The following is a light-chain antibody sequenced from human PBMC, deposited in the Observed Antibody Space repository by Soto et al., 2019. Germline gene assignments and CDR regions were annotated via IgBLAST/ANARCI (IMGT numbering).Light chain of an antibody. Sequence: EIVLTQSPATLSLSPGERATLSCRASESLYTYLAWFQQKPGQAPRLLIYDTSSRATGVPARFSGSGAGTDYTLTTSSLEPGDFAVYYCQEHGNWPRRTFGPGTKVDIK. J-gene: IGKJ3*01. CDR1: ESLYTY. CDR3: QEHGNWPRRT. CDR2: DTS. V-gene: IGKV3-11*01.